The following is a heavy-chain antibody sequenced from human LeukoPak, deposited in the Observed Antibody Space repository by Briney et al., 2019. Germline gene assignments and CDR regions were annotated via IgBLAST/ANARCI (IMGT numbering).Heavy chain of an antibody. CDR3: ARLTDS. CDR2: IFHSETT. J-gene: IGHJ4*02. CDR1: GGSIIDNSFY. V-gene: IGHV4-39*01. Sequence: SETLSLTCTVTGGSIIDNSFYWGWIRQPPGKGLEWIGRIFHSETTNYNPSLERRVTIAVDTSKNQFSLRLTSVTAADTALYYCARLTDSWGQGTLVTVSS.